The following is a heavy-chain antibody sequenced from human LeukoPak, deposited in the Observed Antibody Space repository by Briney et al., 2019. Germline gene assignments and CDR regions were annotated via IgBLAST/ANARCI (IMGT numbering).Heavy chain of an antibody. Sequence: SETLSLTCTVSGGSISSSSYYWGWIRQPPWKGLEWIGSIYYSGSTYYNPSLKSRVTISVDTSKNQFSLKLSSVTAADTAVYYCARLAGSYGPYYIDYWGQGTLVTVSS. CDR2: IYYSGST. J-gene: IGHJ4*02. D-gene: IGHD3-10*01. CDR1: GGSISSSSYY. V-gene: IGHV4-39*01. CDR3: ARLAGSYGPYYIDY.